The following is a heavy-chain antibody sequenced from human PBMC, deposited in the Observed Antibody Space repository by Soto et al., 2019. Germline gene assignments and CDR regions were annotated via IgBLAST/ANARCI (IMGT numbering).Heavy chain of an antibody. D-gene: IGHD6-13*01. CDR2: IYYSGST. V-gene: IGHV4-59*01. CDR1: CGSISSYY. Sequence: SETLSLTCTVSCGSISSYYWSWIRQPPGKGLEWIGYIYYSGSTNYNPSLKSRVTISVDTSKNQFSLKLSSVTAADTAVYYCARDHLIAAAGTYYYYGMDVWGQGTTVTVSS. J-gene: IGHJ6*02. CDR3: ARDHLIAAAGTYYYYGMDV.